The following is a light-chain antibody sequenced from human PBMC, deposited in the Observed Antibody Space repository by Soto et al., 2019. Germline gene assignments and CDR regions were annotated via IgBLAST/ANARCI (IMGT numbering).Light chain of an antibody. CDR3: ASWDDSLDSRL. CDR1: NSNIGGNS. CDR2: NND. J-gene: IGLJ3*02. V-gene: IGLV1-44*01. Sequence: QSVLTQPPSASGTPGQWVSITCSGSNSNIGGNSVSWFQHFPGMAPKLLIYNNDQRPSGVPDRFSGSKSVTSASLAISGLQSDDEADYYCASWDDSLDSRLFGGGTKLTV.